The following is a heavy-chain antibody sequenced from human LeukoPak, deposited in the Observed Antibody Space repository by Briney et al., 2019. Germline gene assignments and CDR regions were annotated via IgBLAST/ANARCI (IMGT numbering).Heavy chain of an antibody. CDR1: GYSISSGYY. D-gene: IGHD5-18*01. V-gene: IGHV4-38-2*01. CDR2: IYHSGST. CDR3: ARHRGSSYGYYYYYYMDV. Sequence: KPSETLPLTCAVSGYSISSGYYWGWIRQPPGKGLEWIGSIYHSGSTYYNPPLKSRVTISVDTSKNQFSLKLSSVTAADTAVYYCARHRGSSYGYYYYYYMDVWGKGTTVTVSS. J-gene: IGHJ6*03.